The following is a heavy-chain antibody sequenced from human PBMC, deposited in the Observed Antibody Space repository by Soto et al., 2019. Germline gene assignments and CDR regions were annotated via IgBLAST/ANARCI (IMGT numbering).Heavy chain of an antibody. CDR3: ARDQPGGDYVGWFDP. V-gene: IGHV1-18*04. Sequence: QVQLVQSGAEVKKPGASVKVSCKAPGYTFTSYGISWVRQAPGQGLEWMGWISAYNGNTNYAQKTQSRVTMTTDTSPSTAYMELRSLRSDDTAVYYCARDQPGGDYVGWFDPWGQGTLVTVSS. J-gene: IGHJ5*02. CDR1: GYTFTSYG. CDR2: ISAYNGNT. D-gene: IGHD4-17*01.